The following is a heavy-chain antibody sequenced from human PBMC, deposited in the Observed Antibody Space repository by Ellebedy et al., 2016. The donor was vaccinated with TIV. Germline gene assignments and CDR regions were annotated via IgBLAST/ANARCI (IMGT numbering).Heavy chain of an antibody. CDR2: THYNGST. D-gene: IGHD3-22*01. V-gene: IGHV4-31*11. J-gene: IGHJ4*02. Sequence: MPSETLSLTCAVYGGSFSGYYWNWIPQHPGKGLEWIGYTHYNGSTYYNQSLRSRVIISVDKSKNQFSLKTNSVTAADTAVYYCARVGRGYYDNANFDYWGQGTLVTVSS. CDR1: GGSFSGYY. CDR3: ARVGRGYYDNANFDY.